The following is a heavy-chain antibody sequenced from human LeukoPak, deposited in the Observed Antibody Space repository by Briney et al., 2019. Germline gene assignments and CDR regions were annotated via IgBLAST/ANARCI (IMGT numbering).Heavy chain of an antibody. Sequence: SETLSLTCTVSGGSISSYYWSWIRQPPGKGLEWIGYIYYSGSTNYNPSLKSRVTISVDTSKNQFSLKLSSVTAADTAVYYCARGGGGDFSHPWGQGTLVTVSS. CDR2: IYYSGST. V-gene: IGHV4-59*01. CDR3: ARGGGGDFSHP. CDR1: GGSISSYY. D-gene: IGHD2-21*02. J-gene: IGHJ5*02.